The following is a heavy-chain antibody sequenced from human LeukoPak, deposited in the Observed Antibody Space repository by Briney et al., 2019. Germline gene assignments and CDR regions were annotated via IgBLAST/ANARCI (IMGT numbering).Heavy chain of an antibody. CDR3: ARVGYSSSPDHSEYYYYYYYMDV. J-gene: IGHJ6*03. CDR2: ISTYNGNT. V-gene: IGHV1-18*01. CDR1: GYTFTSYG. D-gene: IGHD6-13*01. Sequence: GASVKVSCKTSGYTFTSYGITWVRQAPGQGLEWMGWISTYNGNTNYAQKFQGRVTITADKSTSTAYMELSSLRSEDTAVYYCARVGYSSSPDHSEYYYYYYYMDVWGKGTTVTVSS.